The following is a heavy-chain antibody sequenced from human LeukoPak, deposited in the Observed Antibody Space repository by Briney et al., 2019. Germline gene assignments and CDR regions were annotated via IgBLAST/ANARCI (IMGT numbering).Heavy chain of an antibody. V-gene: IGHV4-39*01. CDR2: IYYSGTT. J-gene: IGHJ4*02. CDR3: ARLFWNPRYYFDY. D-gene: IGHD1-1*01. CDR1: AGSISNSDFY. Sequence: PSETLSLTCTVSAGSISNSDFYWGWIRQPPGKGLEGISSIYYSGTTYYNPSLKSRVTISVDTSETQFSLKLTSVTAADTAVYYCARLFWNPRYYFDYWGQGTLVTVSS.